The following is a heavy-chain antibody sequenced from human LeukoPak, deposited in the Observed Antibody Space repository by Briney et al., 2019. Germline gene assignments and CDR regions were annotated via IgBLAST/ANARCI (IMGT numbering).Heavy chain of an antibody. J-gene: IGHJ4*02. V-gene: IGHV1-3*01. CDR2: INVRNDEI. CDR3: ARGYSGDDHFDY. D-gene: IGHD5-12*01. Sequence: ASVKVSCKASGYRFSRYGIHWVRQAPGQRPEWMGWINVRNDEIRNSQKFQGRLSITTDTDASTAYMELSSLKSEDTAVYYCARGYSGDDHFDYWGQGTLVTVSS. CDR1: GYRFSRYG.